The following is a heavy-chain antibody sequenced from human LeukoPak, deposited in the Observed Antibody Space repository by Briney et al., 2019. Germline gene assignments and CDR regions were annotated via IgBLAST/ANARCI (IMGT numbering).Heavy chain of an antibody. J-gene: IGHJ4*02. CDR1: GGSFSGYY. D-gene: IGHD5-12*01. CDR3: ARGLVDIVATITGYYFDY. CDR2: INHSGST. Sequence: SETLSLTCAVYGGSFSGYYWSWIRQPPGKGLEWIGEINHSGSTNYNPSLESRVTISVDTSKNQFSLKLSSVTAADTAVYYCARGLVDIVATITGYYFDYWGQGTLVTVSS. V-gene: IGHV4-34*01.